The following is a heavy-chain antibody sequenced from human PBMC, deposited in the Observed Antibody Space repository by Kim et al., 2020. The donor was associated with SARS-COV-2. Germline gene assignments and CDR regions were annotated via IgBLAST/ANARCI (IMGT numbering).Heavy chain of an antibody. Sequence: SETLSLTCTVSGGSISGYYWSWIRQPPGKGLEWIGYIYNRGRTNYNPSLKSRVTISLDTSNNQFSLKLTSVTAADTAVYYCAREIMVPSSRYYFYLMDVWGPGTAVTVSS. CDR2: IYNRGRT. V-gene: IGHV4-59*13. J-gene: IGHJ6*02. CDR3: AREIMVPSSRYYFYLMDV. D-gene: IGHD3-10*01. CDR1: GGSISGYY.